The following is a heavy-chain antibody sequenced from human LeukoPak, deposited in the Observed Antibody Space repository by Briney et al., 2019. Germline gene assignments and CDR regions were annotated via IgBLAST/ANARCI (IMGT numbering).Heavy chain of an antibody. CDR2: IYDSGNT. J-gene: IGHJ4*02. Sequence: PSETLSLTCTVSGGSVSSGSYYWSWIRQPPGKGLEWIGYIYDSGNTNYKPSLKSRVTMSLDKSRNLFSLQLSSVTAADTAVYYCATYFYGDYALHYFDYWGQGALVTVSS. CDR3: ATYFYGDYALHYFDY. V-gene: IGHV4-61*01. D-gene: IGHD4-17*01. CDR1: GGSVSSGSYY.